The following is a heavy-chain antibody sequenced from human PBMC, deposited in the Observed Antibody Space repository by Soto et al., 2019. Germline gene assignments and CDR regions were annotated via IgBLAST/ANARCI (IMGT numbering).Heavy chain of an antibody. V-gene: IGHV6-1*01. Sequence: QVQLQLSGPGLMKPSQTLSLTCAISGDSVSSNSAGWNWVRPTPSRGLAWLGRTYYKSKWFNNYAVSLKSRLTIKPATAHNEFSLHLVAVTPEDPAVYYCARSSWDVVRGHYYRDVWGKVTTVTVSS. J-gene: IGHJ6*03. CDR2: TYYKSKWFN. CDR1: GDSVSSNSAG. D-gene: IGHD1-26*01. CDR3: ARSSWDVVRGHYYRDV.